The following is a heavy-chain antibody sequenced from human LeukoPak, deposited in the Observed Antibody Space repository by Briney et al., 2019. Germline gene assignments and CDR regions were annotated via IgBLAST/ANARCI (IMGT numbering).Heavy chain of an antibody. V-gene: IGHV1-69*13. CDR1: GGTFSSYA. D-gene: IGHD2-2*01. CDR2: IIPIFGTA. CDR3: ARGSHVPAAIGWFDP. J-gene: IGHJ5*02. Sequence: SVKVSCTASGGTFSSYAISWVRQAPGQGLEWMGGIIPIFGTANYAQKFQGRATITADESTSTAYMELSSLRSEDTAVYYCARGSHVPAAIGWFDPWGQGTPVTVSS.